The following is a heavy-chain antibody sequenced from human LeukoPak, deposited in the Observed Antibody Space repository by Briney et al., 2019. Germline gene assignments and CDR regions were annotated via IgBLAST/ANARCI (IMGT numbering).Heavy chain of an antibody. CDR1: GFTFSSYG. J-gene: IGHJ4*02. V-gene: IGHV3-33*06. D-gene: IGHD3-3*01. Sequence: GGSLRLSCAASGFTFSSYGMHWVRQAPGKGLEGVAVIWYDGSNKYYADSVKGRFTISRDNSKNTLYLQMNSLRAEDTAVYYCAKDGRHYDFWSGYPARFDYWGQGTLVTVSS. CDR3: AKDGRHYDFWSGYPARFDY. CDR2: IWYDGSNK.